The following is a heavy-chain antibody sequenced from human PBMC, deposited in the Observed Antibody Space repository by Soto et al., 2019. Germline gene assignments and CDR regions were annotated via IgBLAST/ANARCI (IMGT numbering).Heavy chain of an antibody. J-gene: IGHJ4*02. CDR2: ISGSGRIT. CDR3: VKERIELWLIDY. Sequence: DVQLLESGGGLAQPGESLRLSRVASGFSFSAYAMSWVRQSPGKGFEWVSTISGSGRITNYADSVKGRFTTAKDTSTNTLYLHMNSLIADDTAVYYRVKERIELWLIDYWGQGTLVTVSS. D-gene: IGHD2-21*01. V-gene: IGHV3-23*01. CDR1: GFSFSAYA.